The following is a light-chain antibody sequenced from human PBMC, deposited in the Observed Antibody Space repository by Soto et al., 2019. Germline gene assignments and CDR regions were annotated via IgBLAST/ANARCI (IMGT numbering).Light chain of an antibody. CDR3: QIYNSSPWT. J-gene: IGKJ1*01. Sequence: EIVLTQSPGTLSLSPGERATLSCRASQSVIGNYLAWYQQKPGRAPRLLFYGASTRAAGSPDRFSGSGSGTDFTLTISRLEPEDFAFYYCQIYNSSPWTFGQGTRVEVK. V-gene: IGKV3-20*01. CDR2: GAS. CDR1: QSVIGNY.